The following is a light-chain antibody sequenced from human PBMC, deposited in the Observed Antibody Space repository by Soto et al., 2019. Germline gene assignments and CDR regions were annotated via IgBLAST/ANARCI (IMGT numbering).Light chain of an antibody. CDR2: DVT. Sequence: QSALTQPRSVSGSPGQSVTISCTGTSSDVGAYNFVSWYQHHPGKAPKLIIYDVTERPSGVPDRFSGSKSGNSASLTISGLQTEDEADYYCSSYAGSRVLVLGGGTKVTVL. V-gene: IGLV2-11*01. CDR3: SSYAGSRVLV. CDR1: SSDVGAYNF. J-gene: IGLJ2*01.